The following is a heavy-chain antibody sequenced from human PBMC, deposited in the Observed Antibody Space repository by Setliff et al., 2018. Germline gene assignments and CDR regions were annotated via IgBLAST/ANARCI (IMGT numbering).Heavy chain of an antibody. D-gene: IGHD3-10*01. CDR2: IYTSGST. CDR3: ARQGVGVENNLRGAFDI. Sequence: SETLSLTCSVSSGSMRNYYWIWIRQPAGEGLEWIGRIYTSGSTNYNPSLKRRVTISLEMSKNQFSLKLSSMTAADTAVYHCARQGVGVENNLRGAFDIWGQGTTVTVSS. CDR1: SGSMRNYY. J-gene: IGHJ3*02. V-gene: IGHV4-4*07.